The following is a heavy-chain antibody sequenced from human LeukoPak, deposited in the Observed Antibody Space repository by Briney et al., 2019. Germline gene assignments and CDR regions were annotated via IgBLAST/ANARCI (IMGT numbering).Heavy chain of an antibody. V-gene: IGHV3-48*03. CDR2: ISSSGSTI. J-gene: IGHJ4*02. Sequence: PGGSLRLSCAASGFTFSSYEMTWVRQAPGKGLEWVSYISSSGSTIYYADSVKGRFTISRDNAKNSLYLQMNSLRAEDTAVYYCARSFSGSGYYLSPFDYWGQGTLVTVSS. CDR3: ARSFSGSGYYLSPFDY. CDR1: GFTFSSYE. D-gene: IGHD3-22*01.